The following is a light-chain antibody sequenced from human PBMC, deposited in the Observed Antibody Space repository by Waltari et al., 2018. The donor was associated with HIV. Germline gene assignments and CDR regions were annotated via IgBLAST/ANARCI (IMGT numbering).Light chain of an antibody. CDR2: QDS. CDR3: QAWDSNTFV. CDR1: KLGNRF. V-gene: IGLV3-1*01. J-gene: IGLJ1*01. Sequence: VSPGQTATVTCSGDKLGNRFVCWYRQKSGQSPELIIYQDSRRPSGISDRFSGSTSGNKATLTIRGTQSIDEGDYYCQAWDSNTFVFGSGTRVTVL.